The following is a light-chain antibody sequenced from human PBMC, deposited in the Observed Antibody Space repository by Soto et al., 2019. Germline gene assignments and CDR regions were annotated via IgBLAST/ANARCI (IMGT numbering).Light chain of an antibody. CDR3: CAYADTFYV. CDR1: SSDVGSYKD. J-gene: IGLJ1*01. V-gene: IGLV2-11*01. CDR2: DVS. Sequence: SALTQPRSVSGSPGQSVTISCTGTSSDVGSYKDVSWYQHHPGKVPKLMIYDVSERPSGVPDRFSGSKSGNTASLTISGLQAEDEAIYYCCAYADTFYVFGTGTKLTVL.